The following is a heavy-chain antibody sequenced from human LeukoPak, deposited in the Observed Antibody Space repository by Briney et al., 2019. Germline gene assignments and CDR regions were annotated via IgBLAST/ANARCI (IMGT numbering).Heavy chain of an antibody. J-gene: IGHJ4*02. V-gene: IGHV3-23*01. D-gene: IGHD5-12*01. CDR3: ARDRGHSGYDLYDY. Sequence: GGSLRLSCAVSGFTFGNSAMSWVRQAPGKGLEWILGISASGHYTYTADSLKGRFTISRDNSKNTLYLQMNSLRDEDTAVYYCARDRGHSGYDLYDYWGQGTLVTVSS. CDR2: ISASGHYT. CDR1: GFTFGNSA.